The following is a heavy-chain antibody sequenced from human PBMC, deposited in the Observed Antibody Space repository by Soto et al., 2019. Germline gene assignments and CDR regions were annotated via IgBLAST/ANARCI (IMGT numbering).Heavy chain of an antibody. J-gene: IGHJ4*02. D-gene: IGHD2-2*01. CDR1: GGSFSGYY. Sequence: QVQLQQWGAGLLKPSETLSLTCAVYGGSFSGYYWCWIRQPPGKGLEWIGEINHSGSTNYNPSLKSRVPISVDTSKNQFSLKLSSVTAADTAVYYCARGGRDIVVVPAATYFDYWGQGTLVTVSS. CDR2: INHSGST. V-gene: IGHV4-34*01. CDR3: ARGGRDIVVVPAATYFDY.